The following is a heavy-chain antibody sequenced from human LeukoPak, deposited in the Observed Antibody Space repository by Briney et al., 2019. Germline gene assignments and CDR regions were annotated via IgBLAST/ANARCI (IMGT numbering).Heavy chain of an antibody. CDR1: GFTVNSNY. CDR2: LYNTGNT. J-gene: IGHJ4*02. D-gene: IGHD6-13*01. V-gene: IGHV3-53*01. Sequence: GGSLRLSCAASGFTVNSNYLSWVRQAPGKGLEWVSTLYNTGNTYYANSVKGRFSISRDNSKNTLFLQMNSLRAEDTAVYYCARLTPSAGRLYFVDWGPGTLVTVSS. CDR3: ARLTPSAGRLYFVD.